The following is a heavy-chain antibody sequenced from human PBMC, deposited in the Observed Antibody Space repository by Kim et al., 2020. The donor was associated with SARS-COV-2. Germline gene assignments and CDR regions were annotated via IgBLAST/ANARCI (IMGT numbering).Heavy chain of an antibody. CDR1: GGSISSYY. CDR2: VYYVGNT. J-gene: IGHJ4*02. D-gene: IGHD3-16*02. V-gene: IGHV4-59*13. Sequence: SETLSLTCTVSGGSISSYYWSWIRQPPGKGLEWIGYVYYVGNTNYSPSLKSRVTISIDPSKNQFSLKLVSVTAADTAVYYCARESDNIWGSYRRFFDYWGQGTLVTVSS. CDR3: ARESDNIWGSYRRFFDY.